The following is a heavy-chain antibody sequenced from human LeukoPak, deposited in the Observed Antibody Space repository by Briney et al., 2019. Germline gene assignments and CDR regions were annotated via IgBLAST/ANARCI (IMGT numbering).Heavy chain of an antibody. CDR2: IIPIFGTA. CDR1: GGTFSIYA. V-gene: IGHV1-69*13. CDR3: ARSLGSGGSWNP. Sequence: SVKVSCKASGGTFSIYAISWVRQAPGQGLEWMGGIIPIFGTANYAQKFQGRVTITADESTSTAYMELSSLRSEDTAVYYCARSLGSGGSWNPWGQGTLVTVSS. D-gene: IGHD2-15*01. J-gene: IGHJ5*02.